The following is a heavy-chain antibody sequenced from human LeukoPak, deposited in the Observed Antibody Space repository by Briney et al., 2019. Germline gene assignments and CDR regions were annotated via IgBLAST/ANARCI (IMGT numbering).Heavy chain of an antibody. CDR3: ARDPPSGSYHTHDAFDI. D-gene: IGHD1-26*01. V-gene: IGHV4-30-4*08. J-gene: IGHJ3*02. CDR2: IYYSGST. CDR1: GGSISSGNYY. Sequence: SETLSLTCTVSGGSISSGNYYWGWLRQPPGRGLEWIVYIYYSGSTYYNPSLKSRVTISVDTSKNQFSLKLSSVTAADTAVYYCARDPPSGSYHTHDAFDIWGQGTMVTVSS.